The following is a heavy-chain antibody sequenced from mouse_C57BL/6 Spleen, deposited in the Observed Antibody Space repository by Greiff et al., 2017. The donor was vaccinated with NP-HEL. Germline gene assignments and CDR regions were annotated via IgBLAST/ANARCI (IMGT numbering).Heavy chain of an antibody. J-gene: IGHJ4*01. Sequence: VQLQQSGAELVRPGASVKLSCTASGFNIKDDYMHWVKQRPEQGLEWIGWIDPENGDTEYASKFQGKATIPADTSSTTAYLQLSSLTSEDTAVYYCTEAYYSNAMDYWGQGTSVTVSS. CDR2: IDPENGDT. CDR1: GFNIKDDY. CDR3: TEAYYSNAMDY. D-gene: IGHD2-5*01. V-gene: IGHV14-4*01.